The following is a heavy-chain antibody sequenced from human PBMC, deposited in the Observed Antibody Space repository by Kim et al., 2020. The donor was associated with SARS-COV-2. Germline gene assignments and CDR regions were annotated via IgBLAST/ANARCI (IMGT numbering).Heavy chain of an antibody. V-gene: IGHV3-66*01. Sequence: GGSLRLSCAASGFTVSSNYMSWPRQAPGKGLEWLSVIYSRNTTHYVESVEGRFTIPRDNSQNTLSLQMISLRVEDTSLYYCSPNLVSAGIVWGPGRLVPV. D-gene: IGHD2-2*02. CDR1: GFTVSSNY. J-gene: IGHJ4*02. CDR2: IYSRNTT. CDR3: SPNLVSAGIV.